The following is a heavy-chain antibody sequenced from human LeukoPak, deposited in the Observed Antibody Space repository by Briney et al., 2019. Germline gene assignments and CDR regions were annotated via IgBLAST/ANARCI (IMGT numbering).Heavy chain of an antibody. D-gene: IGHD1-26*01. Sequence: ASVKVSCKASGYTFTSYDIIWVRQASGQGLEWVGWMNPNSGHTGYAQKFQGRVTMTRTTSISTAYKELTSLTSEDSAVYYCARSIVGVRKRNDYWGQGTLVTVSS. J-gene: IGHJ4*02. CDR2: MNPNSGHT. V-gene: IGHV1-8*01. CDR3: ARSIVGVRKRNDY. CDR1: GYTFTSYD.